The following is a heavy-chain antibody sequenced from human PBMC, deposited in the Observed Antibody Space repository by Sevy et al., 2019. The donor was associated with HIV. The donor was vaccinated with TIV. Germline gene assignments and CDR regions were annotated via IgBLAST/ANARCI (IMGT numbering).Heavy chain of an antibody. D-gene: IGHD2-21*02. CDR2: MYNGGSI. V-gene: IGHV3-66*01. J-gene: IGHJ4*02. CDR3: ARFSGLLRDF. CDR1: GFSVSDND. Sequence: GGSLRLSCAASGFSVSDNDMNWVRQAPGKGLEWVSLMYNGGSILYADSVRGRFITSRDKAKNSLYLQMNSLRCEDTAVYYCARFSGLLRDFWGQGTLVTVSS.